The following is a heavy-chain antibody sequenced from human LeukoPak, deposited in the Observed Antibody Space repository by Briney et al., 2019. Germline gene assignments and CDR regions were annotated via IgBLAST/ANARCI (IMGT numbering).Heavy chain of an antibody. CDR3: ARAGDCTNGVCPDDKYYFDY. CDR2: ISAYNGNT. Sequence: ASVKVSCKASGYTFTSYGISWVRQAPGQGLEWMGWISAYNGNTNYAQKRQGRVTMTTDTSTSTAYMELRSLRSDDTAVYYCARAGDCTNGVCPDDKYYFDYWGQGTLVTVSS. CDR1: GYTFTSYG. V-gene: IGHV1-18*01. D-gene: IGHD2-8*01. J-gene: IGHJ4*02.